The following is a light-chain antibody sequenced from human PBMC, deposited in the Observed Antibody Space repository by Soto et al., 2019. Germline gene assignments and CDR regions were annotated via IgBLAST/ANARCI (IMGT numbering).Light chain of an antibody. CDR2: GAS. CDR1: QSVSSNW. Sequence: DIVLTQSPGTLSLSPGERATLSCMASQSVSSNWLAWYQQKPGQAPRLLIYGASSRATGIPDRFSGSGSGTDFTLTISRLEPEDFAVYYCQQYGRSASVTFGPGTKVDIK. J-gene: IGKJ3*01. V-gene: IGKV3-20*01. CDR3: QQYGRSASVT.